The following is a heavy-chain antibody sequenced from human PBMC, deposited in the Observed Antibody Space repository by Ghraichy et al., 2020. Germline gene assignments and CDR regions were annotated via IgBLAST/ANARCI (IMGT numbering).Heavy chain of an antibody. V-gene: IGHV1-69*13. Sequence: SVKVSCKASGGTFSSYAISWVRQAPGQGLEWMGGIIPIFGTANYAQKFQGRVTITADESTSTAYMELSSLRSEDMAVYYCARANPPYYYDSSGYHFDYWGQGTLVTVSS. CDR1: GGTFSSYA. J-gene: IGHJ4*02. CDR3: ARANPPYYYDSSGYHFDY. CDR2: IIPIFGTA. D-gene: IGHD3-22*01.